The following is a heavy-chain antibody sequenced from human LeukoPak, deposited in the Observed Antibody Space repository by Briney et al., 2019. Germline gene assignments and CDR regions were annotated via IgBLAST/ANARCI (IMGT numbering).Heavy chain of an antibody. CDR3: AKAGQWLSRYYFDY. CDR1: GFTFSSYA. J-gene: IGHJ4*02. D-gene: IGHD6-19*01. CDR2: IRGSGGST. V-gene: IGHV3-23*01. Sequence: GGSLRLSCAASGFTFSSYAMSWVRQAPGKGLEWVSAIRGSGGSTYYGDSVKGRFTISRDNSKNTLYLQMNSLRAEDTALYYCAKAGQWLSRYYFDYWGQGTLVTVSS.